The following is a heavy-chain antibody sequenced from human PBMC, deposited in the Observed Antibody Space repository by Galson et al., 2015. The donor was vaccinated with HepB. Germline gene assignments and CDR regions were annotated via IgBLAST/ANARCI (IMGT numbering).Heavy chain of an antibody. J-gene: IGHJ3*02. D-gene: IGHD6-13*01. CDR1: GGTFSSYT. CDR3: ARPGYSSSYWLNYAFDI. CDR2: IIPILGIA. Sequence: SVKVSCKASGGTFSSYTISWVRQAPGQGLEWMGRIIPILGIANYAQKFQGRVTITADKSTSTACMELSSLRSEDTAVYYCARPGYSSSYWLNYAFDIWGQGTMVTVSS. V-gene: IGHV1-69*02.